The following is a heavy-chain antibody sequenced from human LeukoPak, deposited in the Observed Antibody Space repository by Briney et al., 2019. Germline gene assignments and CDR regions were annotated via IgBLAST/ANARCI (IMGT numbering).Heavy chain of an antibody. CDR3: ARGMEYSGTYMHYYYYYMDV. CDR2: IDFRGNT. J-gene: IGHJ6*03. V-gene: IGHV4-39*07. D-gene: IGHD1-26*01. Sequence: PSETLSLTCTVSGGSISSSGYYWGWIRQPPGKCLEWIGSIDFRGNTYYIPSLMSRLTISADTAKNQFSLKLSSVTAADTAVYYCARGMEYSGTYMHYYYYYMDVWGKGTTVTVSS. CDR1: GGSISSSGYY.